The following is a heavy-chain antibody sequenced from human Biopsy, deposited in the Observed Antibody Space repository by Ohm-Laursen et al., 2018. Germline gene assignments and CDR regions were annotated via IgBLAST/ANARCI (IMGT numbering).Heavy chain of an antibody. CDR1: GGPFNNHA. CDR2: IVPILGTV. J-gene: IGHJ4*02. D-gene: IGHD5-24*01. CDR3: AADADGYYTEFDF. V-gene: IGHV1-69*04. Sequence: ASVKVSCKASGGPFNNHAFSWVRQAPGQGLEWLGRIVPILGTVNYAQRFQGRVALTADKSTGTAYMELNRLISDDTAVYYCAADADGYYTEFDFWGQGTLITVSS.